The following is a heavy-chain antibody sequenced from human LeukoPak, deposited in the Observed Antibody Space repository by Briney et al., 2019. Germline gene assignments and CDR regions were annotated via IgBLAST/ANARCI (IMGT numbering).Heavy chain of an antibody. D-gene: IGHD2-21*01. CDR2: INPSGGST. J-gene: IGHJ4*02. V-gene: IGHV1-46*03. CDR3: ARAPAYCGGDCYPDY. Sequence: GASVKVSCKASGYTFTSYYMHWVRQAPGQGLEWMGLINPSGGSTSYAQKFQGRVTMTRDTSTSTVYMELSSLRSEDTAVYYCARAPAYCGGDCYPDYWGQGTLVTVSS. CDR1: GYTFTSYY.